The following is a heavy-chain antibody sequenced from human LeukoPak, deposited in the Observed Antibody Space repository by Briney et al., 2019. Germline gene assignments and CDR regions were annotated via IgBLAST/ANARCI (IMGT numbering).Heavy chain of an antibody. CDR3: AGRGIVVVPAVSLFDY. CDR2: INHSGST. D-gene: IGHD2-2*01. V-gene: IGHV4-34*01. J-gene: IGHJ4*02. Sequence: PSETLSLTCAVYGGSFSGYYMSWIRQPPGQGLEWIGGINHSGSTKYNPFLNSRVTISADTSKNQFSLKLSTLTASDTTGYYCAGRGIVVVPAVSLFDYWGQGTLVTVSS. CDR1: GGSFSGYY.